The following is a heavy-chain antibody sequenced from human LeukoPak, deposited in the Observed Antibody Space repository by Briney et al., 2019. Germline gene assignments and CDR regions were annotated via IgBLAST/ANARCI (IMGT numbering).Heavy chain of an antibody. Sequence: GRSLRLSCAASGFTFSSYAMHWVRQAPGKGLEGVAVISYDGSNKDYADSVKGRFTISGDNSKNTLYLQMNSLRDEDTAVYSCARDGRMGDSDEFDYWGQGTLVTVSS. D-gene: IGHD3-22*01. J-gene: IGHJ4*02. CDR2: ISYDGSNK. CDR3: ARDGRMGDSDEFDY. V-gene: IGHV3-30-3*01. CDR1: GFTFSSYA.